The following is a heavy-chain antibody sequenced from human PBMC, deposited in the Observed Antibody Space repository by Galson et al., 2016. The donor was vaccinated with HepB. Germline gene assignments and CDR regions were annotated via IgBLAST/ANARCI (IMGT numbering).Heavy chain of an antibody. J-gene: IGHJ1*01. V-gene: IGHV3-11*01. CDR3: ATGGQRYFEH. CDR1: GFSFSDYY. Sequence: SLRLSCAASGFSFSDYYMSWIRQAPGKGLEWISYISSSGNTIYYADSVKGRFTISRDNAKNSLHLQMNSLRAEDTAVYYCATGGQRYFEHWGQGTLVTVSS. CDR2: ISSSGNTI. D-gene: IGHD6-25*01.